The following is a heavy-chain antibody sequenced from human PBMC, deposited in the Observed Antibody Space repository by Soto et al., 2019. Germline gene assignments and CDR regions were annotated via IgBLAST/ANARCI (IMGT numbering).Heavy chain of an antibody. D-gene: IGHD3-10*01. Sequence: GGSLRLSCAASGFTFSSYGMHWVRQAPGKGLEWVAVISYDGSNKYYADSVKGRFTISRDNSKNTLYLQMNSLRAEDTAVYYCAKSLVLWFGEIPPAFDIWGQGTMVTVSS. CDR2: ISYDGSNK. CDR1: GFTFSSYG. CDR3: AKSLVLWFGEIPPAFDI. J-gene: IGHJ3*02. V-gene: IGHV3-30*18.